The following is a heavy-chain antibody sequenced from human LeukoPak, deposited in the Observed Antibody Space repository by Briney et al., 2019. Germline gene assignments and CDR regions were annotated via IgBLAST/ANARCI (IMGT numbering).Heavy chain of an antibody. V-gene: IGHV1-3*01. J-gene: IGHJ4*02. D-gene: IGHD6-6*01. CDR1: GYTFTSYI. CDR2: VNAGNGNT. Sequence: ASVKVSCKASGYTFTSYIMHWVRQAPGQRLEWLGWVNAGNGNTKYSQKFQGRVTIIRDTSASTAYMELSSLRSEDTAVYYCAGGSIAARRLVYWGQGTLVTVSS. CDR3: AGGSIAARRLVY.